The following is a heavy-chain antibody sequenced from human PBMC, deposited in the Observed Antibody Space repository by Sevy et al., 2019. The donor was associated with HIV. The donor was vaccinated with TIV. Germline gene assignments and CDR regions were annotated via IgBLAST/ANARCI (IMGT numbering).Heavy chain of an antibody. CDR3: ASLPNNYYDISGYSGDDAFDI. V-gene: IGHV3-33*01. Sequence: GGSLRLSCVASGFTFSSYGMHWVRQAPGKGLEWVAVIWNDRTNKNYADSVKGRFTISRDNSKNMLYLQMNSLRAEDTAVYYCASLPNNYYDISGYSGDDAFDIWGQGTMVTVSS. D-gene: IGHD3-22*01. J-gene: IGHJ3*02. CDR1: GFTFSSYG. CDR2: IWNDRTNK.